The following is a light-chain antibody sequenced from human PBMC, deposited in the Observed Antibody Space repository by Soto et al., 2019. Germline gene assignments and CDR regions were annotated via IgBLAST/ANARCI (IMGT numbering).Light chain of an antibody. V-gene: IGKV3-11*01. Sequence: EIVLTQSPGTLSLSPVERATLSGMASQSVSSYLAWYQQKPGQAPRLLIYDSSNRATGIPDRFSGSGSGTDFTLTISSLEPEDFAVYYCQQRSNWPRTFGQGTKVDIK. CDR3: QQRSNWPRT. CDR2: DSS. CDR1: QSVSSY. J-gene: IGKJ1*01.